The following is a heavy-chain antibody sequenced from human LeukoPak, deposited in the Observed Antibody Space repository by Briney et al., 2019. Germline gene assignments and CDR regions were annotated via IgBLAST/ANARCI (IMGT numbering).Heavy chain of an antibody. D-gene: IGHD5-18*01. V-gene: IGHV1-8*01. CDR3: ARSSVDTAMVALVHWFDP. CDR2: MNPNSGNT. CDR1: GYTFTSYD. J-gene: IGHJ5*02. Sequence: SVKVSCKGSGYTFTSYDINWVRQATGQGLEWMGWMNPNSGNTGYAQKFQGRVTMTRNTSISTAYMELSSLRSEDTAVYYCARSSVDTAMVALVHWFDPWGQGTLVTVS.